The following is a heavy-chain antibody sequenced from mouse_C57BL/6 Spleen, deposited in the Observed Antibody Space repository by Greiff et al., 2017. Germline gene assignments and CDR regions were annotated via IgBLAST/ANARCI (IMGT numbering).Heavy chain of an antibody. D-gene: IGHD1-1*01. V-gene: IGHV1-7*01. CDR1: GYTFTSYW. J-gene: IGHJ2*01. CDR3: ARDECTSTVVARVDY. Sequence: VQLQQSGAELVKPGASVKLSCKASGYTFTSYWMHWVKQRPGQGLEWIGYINPSSGNTKYNQKFKDKATLTADTSSSTAYMQLSSLTYEDSAVYDCARDECTSTVVARVDYWGQGTTVTVSA. CDR2: INPSSGNT.